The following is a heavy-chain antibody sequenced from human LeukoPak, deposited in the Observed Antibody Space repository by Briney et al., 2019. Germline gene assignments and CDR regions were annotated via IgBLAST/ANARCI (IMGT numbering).Heavy chain of an antibody. CDR1: GGTFSSYA. CDR3: ARGSGWSWHWFDP. D-gene: IGHD6-19*01. V-gene: IGHV1-69*04. CDR2: IIPILGIA. J-gene: IGHJ5*02. Sequence: SVKVSCKASGGTFSSYAISWVRQAPGQGLEWMGRIIPILGIANYAQKFQGRVTITADKSTSTAYMELSSLRSEDTAVYYCARGSGWSWHWFDPWGQGTLVTVSS.